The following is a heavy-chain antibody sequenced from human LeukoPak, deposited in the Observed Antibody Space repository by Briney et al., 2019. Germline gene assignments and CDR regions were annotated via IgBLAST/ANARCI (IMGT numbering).Heavy chain of an antibody. CDR1: GYTFTSHG. Sequence: GASVKVSCKASGYTFTSHGISWVRQAPGQGLEWMGWISAYNGNTNYAQKLQGRVTMTTDTSTSTAYMELRSLRSDDTAVYYCASNWYSDYYGMDVWGKGTTVTVSS. J-gene: IGHJ6*04. D-gene: IGHD1-7*01. CDR2: ISAYNGNT. CDR3: ASNWYSDYYGMDV. V-gene: IGHV1-18*04.